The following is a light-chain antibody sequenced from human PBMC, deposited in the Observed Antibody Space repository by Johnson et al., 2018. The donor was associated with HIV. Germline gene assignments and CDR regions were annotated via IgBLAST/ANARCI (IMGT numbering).Light chain of an antibody. CDR2: ENN. Sequence: QSALTQPPSVSAAPGQKVTISCSGSSSNIGNNYVSWYQQLPGTAPKLLIYENNKRPSGIPDRFSGSKSGTSATLGSTGLHTGDEADDYCGTWDSSLRAGVFGTGTKVTVL. CDR1: SSNIGNNY. J-gene: IGLJ1*01. CDR3: GTWDSSLRAGV. V-gene: IGLV1-51*02.